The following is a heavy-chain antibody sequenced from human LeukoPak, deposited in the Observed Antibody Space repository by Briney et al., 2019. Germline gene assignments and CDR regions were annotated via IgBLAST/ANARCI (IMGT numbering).Heavy chain of an antibody. V-gene: IGHV3-30*01. CDR1: GFTFSRNV. CDR2: ISYDGNNK. Sequence: GGSLRLSCVASGFTFSRNVLQWVRQAPGKGLEWVATISYDGNNKFHADSVKGRFTISRDNSRNTVYLQMDSLRPEDTAVYHCAKGGIPTGPYYYFYYMDVWGNGTTVTVSS. D-gene: IGHD3/OR15-3a*01. CDR3: AKGGIPTGPYYYFYYMDV. J-gene: IGHJ6*03.